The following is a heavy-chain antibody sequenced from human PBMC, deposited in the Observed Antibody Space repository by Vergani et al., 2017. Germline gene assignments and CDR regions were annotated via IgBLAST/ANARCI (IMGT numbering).Heavy chain of an antibody. CDR2: IHTGGST. V-gene: IGHV4-61*02. CDR1: GESIRSGSHY. J-gene: IGHJ4*02. D-gene: IGHD2-8*01. Sequence: QVKLQESGPGLLKPSQTLSLTCTVSGESIRSGSHYWSWIRQPAGKGPEWIGHIHTGGSTDLNPSFKSRVSISVDTSKSQFSLKLNSVTVADMAVYYCARSGPYCTSGICPAIWDQEALVTVST. CDR3: ARSGPYCTSGICPAI.